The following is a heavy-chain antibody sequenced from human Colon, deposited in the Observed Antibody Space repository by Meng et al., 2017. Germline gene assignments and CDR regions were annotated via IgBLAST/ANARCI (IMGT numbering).Heavy chain of an antibody. V-gene: IGHV3-33*01. Sequence: GGSWRSSCAASGFTFSSYGMHWVRQAPGKGLGWVAVIWYDGSNKYYADSVKGRFTISRDNSKNTLYLQMSSLRAEDTAVYYCARKFDYFDYWGQGTLVTVSS. CDR2: IWYDGSNK. CDR3: ARKFDYFDY. J-gene: IGHJ4*02. CDR1: GFTFSSYG.